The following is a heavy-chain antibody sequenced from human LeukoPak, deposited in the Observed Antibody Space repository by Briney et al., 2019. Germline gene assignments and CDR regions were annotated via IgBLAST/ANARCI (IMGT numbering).Heavy chain of an antibody. J-gene: IGHJ4*02. CDR2: IKNKSDGGTT. CDR3: SRDNYYDSSAYSKYYFDY. V-gene: IGHV3-15*01. D-gene: IGHD3-22*01. Sequence: GGSLRLSCAASGFTFSNAWMTWVRHAPGKGLEWVGHIKNKSDGGTTDYAAPVKGRFTISRDDSKDTVYLQMNSLKTEDTAVYYCSRDNYYDSSAYSKYYFDYWGQGTLVTVFS. CDR1: GFTFSNAW.